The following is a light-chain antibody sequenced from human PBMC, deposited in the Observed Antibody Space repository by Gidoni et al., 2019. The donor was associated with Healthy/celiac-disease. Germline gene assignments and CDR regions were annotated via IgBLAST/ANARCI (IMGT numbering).Light chain of an antibody. J-gene: IGKJ2*01. V-gene: IGKV3-15*01. Sequence: EIVMKQSQATLSVSPGERATLSCRASQSVSRNLSWYQQKPGQAPRLLIYGASTRATGIPARFSVSVSGTDFTLTISSLQSEVFAVYYCQQYNNWPPMYTFGQXTKLEIK. CDR2: GAS. CDR3: QQYNNWPPMYT. CDR1: QSVSRN.